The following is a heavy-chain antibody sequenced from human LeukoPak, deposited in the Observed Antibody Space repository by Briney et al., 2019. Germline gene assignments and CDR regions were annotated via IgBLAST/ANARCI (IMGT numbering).Heavy chain of an antibody. D-gene: IGHD3-10*01. CDR3: ARGIISTPVYGMDV. CDR2: ISAYNGNT. CDR1: GYTFTKYD. V-gene: IGHV1-18*01. Sequence: GASVKVSCKASGYTFTKYDINWVRQAPGQGLEWMGWISAYNGNTNYAQKVQGRVTMTTDTSTTTAYMELRSLTSDDTGVYYCARGIISTPVYGMDVWGQGTTVTVSS. J-gene: IGHJ6*02.